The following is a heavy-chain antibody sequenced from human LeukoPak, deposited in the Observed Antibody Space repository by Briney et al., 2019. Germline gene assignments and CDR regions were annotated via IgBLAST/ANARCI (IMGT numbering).Heavy chain of an antibody. V-gene: IGHV3-74*01. CDR3: ARAATERYYYGMDV. D-gene: IGHD6-25*01. Sequence: PGGSLRLSCAASGFTFSSYWMHWVRQAPGKGLVWVSRINSDGSSTSYADSVKGRFTISRDNAKNTLYLQMNGLRAEDTAVYYCARAATERYYYGMDVWGQGTTVTVSS. J-gene: IGHJ6*02. CDR2: INSDGSST. CDR1: GFTFSSYW.